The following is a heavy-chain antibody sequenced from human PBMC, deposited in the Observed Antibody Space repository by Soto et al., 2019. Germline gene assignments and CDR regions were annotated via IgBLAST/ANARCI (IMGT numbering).Heavy chain of an antibody. CDR3: ARRALDDGYFDY. D-gene: IGHD1-1*01. CDR2: INHSGST. J-gene: IGHJ4*02. V-gene: IGHV4-34*01. CDR1: GGSFSGYY. Sequence: SETLSLTCAVYGGSFSGYYWSWIRQPPGKGLEWIGEINHSGSTDSNPSLKSRVTISVDTSKNQFSLKVSSVTAADTAMYYCARRALDDGYFDYWGQGILVTVS.